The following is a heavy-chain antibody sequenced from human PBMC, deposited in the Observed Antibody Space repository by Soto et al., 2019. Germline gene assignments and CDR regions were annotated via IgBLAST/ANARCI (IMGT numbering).Heavy chain of an antibody. CDR3: GRGPDIVVVVAATAEGEYYYGMDV. CDR1: RGTFSSYA. Sequence: QVQLVQSGAEVKKRGSSVNVSCKASRGTFSSYAISWVRQAPGQGLEWMGGIIAIYGTANYAQNCHGRVTITADKTTRRAWRELSSLKSEGTAVYYCGRGPDIVVVVAATAEGEYYYGMDVWGQATTVTVS. J-gene: IGHJ6*02. D-gene: IGHD2-15*01. V-gene: IGHV1-69*06. CDR2: IIAIYGTA.